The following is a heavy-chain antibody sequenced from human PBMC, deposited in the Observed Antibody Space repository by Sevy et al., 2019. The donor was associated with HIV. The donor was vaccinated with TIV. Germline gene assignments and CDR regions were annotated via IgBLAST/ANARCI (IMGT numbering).Heavy chain of an antibody. D-gene: IGHD1-1*01. CDR2: IKSKTDSGTR. CDR3: ACGTGTSDFDH. J-gene: IGHJ4*02. CDR1: GFTFSDAW. Sequence: GGSLRLSCATSGFTFSDAWMNWVRQAPGKGLEWVARIKSKTDSGTRDFAAPGKGRFSISRDDSKKTVYLQMTSLKDEDTGVYFCACGTGTSDFDHWGQGTLVTVSS. V-gene: IGHV3-15*01.